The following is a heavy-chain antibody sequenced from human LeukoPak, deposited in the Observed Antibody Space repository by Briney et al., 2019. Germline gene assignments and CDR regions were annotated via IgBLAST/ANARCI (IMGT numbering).Heavy chain of an antibody. J-gene: IGHJ3*02. Sequence: PGGSLRLSCAASGFTFSSYSMNWVRQAPGKGLEWVSSIRSSSSYIYYADSVKGRFTISRDNAKNSLYLQMNSLRAEDTAVYYCARDLGSRGSYSFDIWGQGTMVTVSS. V-gene: IGHV3-21*01. CDR3: ARDLGSRGSYSFDI. CDR2: IRSSSSYI. D-gene: IGHD1-26*01. CDR1: GFTFSSYS.